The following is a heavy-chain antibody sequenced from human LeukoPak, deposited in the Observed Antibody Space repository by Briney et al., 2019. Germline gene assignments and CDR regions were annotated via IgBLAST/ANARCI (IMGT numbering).Heavy chain of an antibody. V-gene: IGHV3-23*01. CDR1: GFSFCSYS. D-gene: IGHD3-10*01. Sequence: PGGSLRLSCTASGFSFCSYSMSWVRRDPGKGLGWGLAFSGNGGTTYYAASVKGSFTISRDESKNALYLRISSLRVEDTAVYYCAKTRDRTATGIIMRAFDMWGQGTMVTVSS. CDR2: FSGNGGTT. CDR3: AKTRDRTATGIIMRAFDM. J-gene: IGHJ3*02.